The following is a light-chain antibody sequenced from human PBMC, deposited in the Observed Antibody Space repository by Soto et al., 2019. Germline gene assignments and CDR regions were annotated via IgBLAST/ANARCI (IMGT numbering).Light chain of an antibody. CDR1: QSVSSSY. V-gene: IGKV3-20*01. CDR3: QQYGSSPPVT. CDR2: GAS. J-gene: IGKJ4*01. Sequence: EIVLTQSPCTLSLSPGERATLSCRASQSVSSSYLAWYQQPPGPAPSLLFSGASSRATGIPDRFSGSGSGTEVSLTIIRLEPEDVAVDYCQQYGSSPPVTFGGGTKVEIK.